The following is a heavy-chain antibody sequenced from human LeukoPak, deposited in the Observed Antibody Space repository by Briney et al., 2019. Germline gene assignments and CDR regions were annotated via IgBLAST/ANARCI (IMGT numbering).Heavy chain of an antibody. V-gene: IGHV1-69*02. D-gene: IGHD3-3*01. CDR3: ARGTYYDFWSSGFDY. Sequence: ASVKVSCKASGGTFSICTISWVRKAPGQGLEWMGRIIPILGIANYAQKFQGRVTITADKSTSTAYMELSSLRSEDTAVYYCARGTYYDFWSSGFDYWGQGTLVTVSS. CDR1: GGTFSICT. J-gene: IGHJ4*02. CDR2: IIPILGIA.